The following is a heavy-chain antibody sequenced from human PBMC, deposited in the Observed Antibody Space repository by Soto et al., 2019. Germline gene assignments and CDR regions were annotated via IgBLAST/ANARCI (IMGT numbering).Heavy chain of an antibody. CDR1: YA. V-gene: IGHV1-3*01. CDR3: ARDRTEELWFGTYGMDV. J-gene: IGHJ6*02. CDR2: INAGNGNT. D-gene: IGHD3-10*01. Sequence: YAMHWVRQAPGQRLEWMGWINAGNGNTKYSQKFQGRVTITRDTSASTAYMELSSLRSEDTAVYYCARDRTEELWFGTYGMDVWGQGTTVTVSS.